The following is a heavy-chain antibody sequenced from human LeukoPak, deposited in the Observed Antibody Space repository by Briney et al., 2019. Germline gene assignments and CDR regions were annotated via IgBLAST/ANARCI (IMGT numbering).Heavy chain of an antibody. Sequence: QTGGSLRLSCAASGFTFSIYEMNWVRQAPGKGLEWVSYISSSRSNTIYYADSVKGRFTISRDDAKNSLYLQMNSLRAEDTAVYYCARVMGFYDSSGYYPHTFSHWGQGTLVTVSS. D-gene: IGHD3-22*01. CDR2: ISSSRSNTI. J-gene: IGHJ4*02. CDR3: ARVMGFYDSSGYYPHTFSH. CDR1: GFTFSIYE. V-gene: IGHV3-48*03.